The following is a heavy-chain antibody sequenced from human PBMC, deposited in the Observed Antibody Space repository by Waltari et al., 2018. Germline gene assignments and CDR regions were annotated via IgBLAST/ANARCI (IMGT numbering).Heavy chain of an antibody. CDR2: IRYDGSNK. CDR1: GFTFISYG. V-gene: IGHV3-30*02. J-gene: IGHJ4*02. D-gene: IGHD2-2*01. CDR3: AKDGRMYQRGEFDY. Sequence: QVQLVESGGGVVQPGGSLRLSCAASGFTFISYGMHRVRQAPGKGLEWVAFIRYDGSNKYYADSVKGRFTISRDNSKNTLYLQMNSLRAEDTAVYYCAKDGRMYQRGEFDYWGQGTLVTVSS.